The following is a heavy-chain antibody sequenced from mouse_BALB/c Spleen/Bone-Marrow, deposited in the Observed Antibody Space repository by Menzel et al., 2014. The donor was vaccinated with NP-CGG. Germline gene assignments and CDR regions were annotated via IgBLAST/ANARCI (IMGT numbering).Heavy chain of an antibody. V-gene: IGHV7-3*02. Sequence: EVKLVESGGGLVQPGGSLRLSCATSWLTFTDYYMNWVRQSTGKAFEWLGFLRNKANGYTTEYSASVKGRFTISRDNSQNILYLQKNTLRAEDSATYYYARDKGRVFFDYWGQGTTLTVSS. CDR1: WLTFTDYY. J-gene: IGHJ2*01. CDR3: ARDKGRVFFDY. CDR2: LRNKANGYTT.